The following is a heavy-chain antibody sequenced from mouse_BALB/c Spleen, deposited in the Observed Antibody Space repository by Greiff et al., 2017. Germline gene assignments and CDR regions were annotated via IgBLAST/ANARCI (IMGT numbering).Heavy chain of an antibody. CDR2: IYPYNGGT. CDR1: GYTFTDYN. V-gene: IGHV1S29*02. CDR3: ARGGLRPYYYAMDY. D-gene: IGHD2-4*01. J-gene: IGHJ4*01. Sequence: VQLKESGPELVKPGASVKISCKASGYTFTDYNMHWVKQSHGKSLEWIGYIYPYNGGTGYNQKFKSKATLTVDNSSSTAYMELRSLTSEDSAVYYCARGGLRPYYYAMDYWGQGTSVTVSS.